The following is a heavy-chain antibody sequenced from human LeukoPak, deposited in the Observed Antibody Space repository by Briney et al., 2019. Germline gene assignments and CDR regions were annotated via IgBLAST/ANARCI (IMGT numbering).Heavy chain of an antibody. V-gene: IGHV1-46*01. D-gene: IGHD5-24*01. J-gene: IGHJ4*02. Sequence: ASVKVSCKASGYTFTSYYMHWVRQAPGQGLEWMGIISPSGGSTSYAQKFQGRVTMTRDTSTSTVYMELSSLRSEDTAVYYCARGGDGYIKGTYYFDYWGQGTLVTVSS. CDR2: ISPSGGST. CDR1: GYTFTSYY. CDR3: ARGGDGYIKGTYYFDY.